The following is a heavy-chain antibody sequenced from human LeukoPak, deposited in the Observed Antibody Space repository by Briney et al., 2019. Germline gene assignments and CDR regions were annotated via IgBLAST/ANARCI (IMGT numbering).Heavy chain of an antibody. CDR1: GYSISSGYY. V-gene: IGHV4-38-2*01. D-gene: IGHD3-16*01. CDR3: ARGGRAVKLDY. CDR2: IYHSGST. Sequence: PSEALSLTCAVSGYSISSGYYWGWIRQPPGKGLEWIGSIYHSGSTYYNPSLKSRVTISVDTSKNQFSLKLSSVTAADTAVYYCARGGRAVKLDYWGQGTLVTVSS. J-gene: IGHJ4*02.